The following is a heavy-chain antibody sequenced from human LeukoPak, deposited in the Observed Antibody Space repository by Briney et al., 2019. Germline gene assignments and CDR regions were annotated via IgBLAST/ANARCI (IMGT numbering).Heavy chain of an antibody. CDR1: GFTFSSYG. CDR3: ARDQLSGSIAVADLPDY. D-gene: IGHD6-19*01. Sequence: HPGRSLRLSCAASGFTFSSYGMHWVRQAPGKGLKWVAVIWYDGSNKYYADSVKGRFTISRDNSMNTLYLQMNSLRAEDTAVYYCARDQLSGSIAVADLPDYWGQGTLVTVSS. CDR2: IWYDGSNK. V-gene: IGHV3-33*01. J-gene: IGHJ4*02.